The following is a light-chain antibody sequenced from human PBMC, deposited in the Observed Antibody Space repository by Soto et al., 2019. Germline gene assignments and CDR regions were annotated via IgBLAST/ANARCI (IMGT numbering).Light chain of an antibody. Sequence: EIQMTQSPASLSGSSGDRATITCRASQRITTYLAWHHQTPGKAPSLLIYAATYLREGVPARFSGSGSGTDFTLTITGLQLADFATYYCQQSYSWPITFGRGTRLEIK. CDR2: AAT. V-gene: IGKV1-39*01. CDR3: QQSYSWPIT. J-gene: IGKJ5*01. CDR1: QRITTY.